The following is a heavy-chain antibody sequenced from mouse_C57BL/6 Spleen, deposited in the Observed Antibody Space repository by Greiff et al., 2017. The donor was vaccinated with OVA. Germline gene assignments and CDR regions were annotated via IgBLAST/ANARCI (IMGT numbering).Heavy chain of an antibody. CDR3: ARPRTPSYYFDY. V-gene: IGHV1-50*01. Sequence: QVQLKQPGAELVKPGASVKLSCKASGYTFTSYWMQWVKQRPGQGLEWIGEIDPSDSYTNYNQKFKGKATLTVDTSSSTAYMQLSSLTSEDSAVYYCARPRTPSYYFDYWGQGTTLTVSS. CDR2: IDPSDSYT. J-gene: IGHJ2*01. CDR1: GYTFTSYW.